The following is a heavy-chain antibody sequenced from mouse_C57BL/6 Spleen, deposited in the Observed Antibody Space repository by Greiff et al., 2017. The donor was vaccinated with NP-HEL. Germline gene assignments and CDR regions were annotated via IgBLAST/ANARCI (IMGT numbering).Heavy chain of an antibody. CDR3: ARGPHYGNLYYFDY. Sequence: EVMLVESEGGLVQPGSSMKLSCTASGFTFSDYYMAWVRQVPEKGLEWVANINYDGSSTYYLDSLKSRFIISRDNAKNILYLQMSSLKSEDTATYYCARGPHYGNLYYFDYWGQGTTLTVSS. J-gene: IGHJ2*01. D-gene: IGHD2-1*01. CDR2: INYDGSST. V-gene: IGHV5-16*01. CDR1: GFTFSDYY.